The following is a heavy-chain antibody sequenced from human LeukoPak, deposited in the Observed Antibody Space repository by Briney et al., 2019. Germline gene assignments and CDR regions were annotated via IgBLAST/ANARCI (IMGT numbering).Heavy chain of an antibody. V-gene: IGHV3-30*03. CDR1: GFTFSSYG. D-gene: IGHD1-20*01. J-gene: IGHJ5*02. CDR2: IPYDGSNK. CDR3: VSGIIGT. Sequence: GGSLRLSCAASGFTFSSYGMHWVRQAPGKGLEWVAVIPYDGSNKYYADSVKGRFTISRDNSKNTLYLQMNSLRAEDTAVYYCVSGIIGTWGQGTLVTVSS.